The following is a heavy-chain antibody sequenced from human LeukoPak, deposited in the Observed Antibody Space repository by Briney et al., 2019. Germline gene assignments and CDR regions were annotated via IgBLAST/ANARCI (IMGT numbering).Heavy chain of an antibody. J-gene: IGHJ4*02. D-gene: IGHD6-19*01. CDR2: INPNSGGT. Sequence: ASVKVSCKASGYTFTGYYMHWVRQAPGQGLEWMGWINPNSGGTNYAQKFQGRVTMTRDTSISTAYMELSSLRSEDTAVYYCARRLIDSGKRNNYFDYWGQGTLVTVSS. V-gene: IGHV1-2*02. CDR1: GYTFTGYY. CDR3: ARRLIDSGKRNNYFDY.